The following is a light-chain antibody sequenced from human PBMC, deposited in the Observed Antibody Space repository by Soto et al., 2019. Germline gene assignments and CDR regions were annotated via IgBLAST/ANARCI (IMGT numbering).Light chain of an antibody. CDR3: SSYTSSSTRVV. Sequence: QSALTQPASMSGSPGQSITISCTGTSSDVGGYNYVSWYQQHPGKAPKLMIYDVSNRPSGVSNRFSGSKSGNTASLTISGLQAEDEADYYCSSYTSSSTRVVFGGGTKLT. CDR2: DVS. CDR1: SSDVGGYNY. J-gene: IGLJ2*01. V-gene: IGLV2-14*01.